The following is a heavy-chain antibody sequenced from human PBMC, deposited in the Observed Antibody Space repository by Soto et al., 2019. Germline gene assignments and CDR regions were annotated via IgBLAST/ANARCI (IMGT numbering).Heavy chain of an antibody. J-gene: IGHJ4*02. V-gene: IGHV3-23*01. Sequence: GGSLRLSCTASGFTFYNYAMHWVRQAPGKGLEWVSAITGDAAYVVYADSVKGRFTISRDNAKNTLYVQMNSLRVDDTAVYYCAKGSSTSRPYYFDYWGQGILVTVSS. CDR2: ITGDAAYV. D-gene: IGHD2-2*01. CDR3: AKGSSTSRPYYFDY. CDR1: GFTFYNYA.